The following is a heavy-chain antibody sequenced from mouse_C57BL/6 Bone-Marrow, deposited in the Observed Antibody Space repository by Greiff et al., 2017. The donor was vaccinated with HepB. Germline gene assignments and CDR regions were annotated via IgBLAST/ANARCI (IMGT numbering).Heavy chain of an antibody. J-gene: IGHJ3*01. D-gene: IGHD1-1*01. CDR3: ARSSSSYVRVAY. CDR2: INPSTGGT. CDR1: GYSFTGYY. Sequence: VQLQQSGPELVKPGASVKISCKASGYSFTGYYMNWVKQSPEKSLEWIGEINPSTGGTTYNQKFKAKATLTVDKSSSTAYMQLKSLTSEDSAVYYCARSSSSYVRVAYWGQGTLVTVSA. V-gene: IGHV1-42*01.